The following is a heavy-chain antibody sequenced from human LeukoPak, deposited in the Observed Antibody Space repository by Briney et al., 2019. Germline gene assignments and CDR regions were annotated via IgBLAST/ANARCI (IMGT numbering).Heavy chain of an antibody. CDR3: ARWVFWTYYFDY. Sequence: GGSLRLSCAASGFTFSSYAMHWVRQAPGKGLEWVAVISYDGSNKYYADSVKGRFTISRDNSKNTLYLQMNSLRAEDTAVYYCARWVFWTYYFDYWGQGTLVTVSS. D-gene: IGHD3/OR15-3a*01. CDR2: ISYDGSNK. J-gene: IGHJ4*02. CDR1: GFTFSSYA. V-gene: IGHV3-30*04.